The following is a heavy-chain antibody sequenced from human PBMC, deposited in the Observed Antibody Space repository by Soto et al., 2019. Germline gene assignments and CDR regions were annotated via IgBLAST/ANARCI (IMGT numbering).Heavy chain of an antibody. CDR2: IGAGGDT. J-gene: IGHJ2*01. CDR3: AREGRSSTWYDWYFDL. Sequence: EVQLVESGGGLVQPGGSLRLSCAASGFTFSSSDMHWVRQVPGNGLEWVSAIGAGGDTYYPDSVQGRFTISRENAKNSLYLQMNSLRDEDTAVYFWAREGRSSTWYDWYFDLWGRGTLVTVSS. V-gene: IGHV3-13*01. CDR1: GFTFSSSD. D-gene: IGHD6-13*01.